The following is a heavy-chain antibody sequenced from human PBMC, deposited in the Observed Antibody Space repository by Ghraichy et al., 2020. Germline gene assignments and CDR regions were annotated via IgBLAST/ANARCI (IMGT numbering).Heavy chain of an antibody. Sequence: ETLSLTCAVYGGSFSGYYWSWIRQPPGKGLEWIGEINHSGSTNYNSSLESRVTISVDTSKNQFSLKLSSVTAADTAVYYCARTHSGDDSAFDIWGQGTMVTVSA. D-gene: IGHD5-12*01. V-gene: IGHV4-34*01. CDR3: ARTHSGDDSAFDI. CDR1: GGSFSGYY. J-gene: IGHJ3*02. CDR2: INHSGST.